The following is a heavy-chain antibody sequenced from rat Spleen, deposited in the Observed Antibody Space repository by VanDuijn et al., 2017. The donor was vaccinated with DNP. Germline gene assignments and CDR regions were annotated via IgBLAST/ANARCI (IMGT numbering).Heavy chain of an antibody. CDR2: ITSSGGDT. J-gene: IGHJ2*01. V-gene: IGHV5-31*01. Sequence: EVQLVESGGGLVQPGRSLKLSCVASGFTFNTYWMTWIRQVPGKGLEWVASITSSGGDTYYPDSVKGRFTVSRDNAKSILYLQMNSLRSEDTATYYCARRFYGYTWGQGVMVTVSS. D-gene: IGHD1-6*01. CDR3: ARRFYGYT. CDR1: GFTFNTYW.